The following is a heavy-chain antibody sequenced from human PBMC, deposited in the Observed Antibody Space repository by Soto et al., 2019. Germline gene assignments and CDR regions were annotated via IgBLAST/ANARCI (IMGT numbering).Heavy chain of an antibody. CDR2: IKQDGSEK. CDR1: GFTFSSYW. J-gene: IGHJ4*02. CDR3: ARDRLLLGYCSGGSCYSGSDY. D-gene: IGHD2-15*01. V-gene: IGHV3-7*05. Sequence: VQLVESGGGLVQPGGSLRLSCAASGFTFSSYWMSWIRQAPGKGLEWVANIKQDGSEKYYVDSVKGRFTISRDNAKNSLYLQMNSLRAEDTAVYYCARDRLLLGYCSGGSCYSGSDYWGQGTLVTVSS.